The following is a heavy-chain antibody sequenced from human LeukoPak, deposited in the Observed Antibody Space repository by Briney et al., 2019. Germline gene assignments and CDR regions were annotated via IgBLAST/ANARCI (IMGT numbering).Heavy chain of an antibody. J-gene: IGHJ6*03. CDR3: AREEKRRYYYYYYYMDV. CDR2: VNPDTGDT. CDR1: GGTFSSYA. Sequence: ASVKVSCKASGGTFSSYAISWVRQAPGQGLEWMGWVNPDTGDTKYAQIFQGRVTMTRDTPISTAYMELSRLRPDDTAVYYCAREEKRRYYYYYYYMDVWGIGTTVTVS. V-gene: IGHV1-2*02.